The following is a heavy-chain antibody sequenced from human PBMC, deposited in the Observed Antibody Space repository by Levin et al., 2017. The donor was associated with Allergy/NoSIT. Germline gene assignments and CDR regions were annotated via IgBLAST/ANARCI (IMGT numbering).Heavy chain of an antibody. Sequence: GGSLRLSCKASGYTFTSYDINWVRQATGQGLEWMGWMNPNSGNTGYAQKFQGRVTMTRNTSISTAYMELSSLRSEDTAVYYCARARKTRGSGYGFDYWGQGTLVTVSS. J-gene: IGHJ4*02. CDR2: MNPNSGNT. CDR1: GYTFTSYD. D-gene: IGHD3-22*01. CDR3: ARARKTRGSGYGFDY. V-gene: IGHV1-8*01.